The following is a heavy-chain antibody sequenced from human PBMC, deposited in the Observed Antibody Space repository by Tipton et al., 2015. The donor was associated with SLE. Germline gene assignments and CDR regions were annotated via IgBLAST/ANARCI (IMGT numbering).Heavy chain of an antibody. CDR1: GFTFNNYG. CDR2: LSYDGSNK. Sequence: SLRLSCAASGFTFNNYGMHWVRQAPGKGLEWVAVLSYDGSNKYYADSVQGRFTISRDNAKNSLSLQMNSLRAEDTAVYYCAGWLGGLYGMDVWGQGTTVTVSS. CDR3: AGWLGGLYGMDV. V-gene: IGHV3-33*03. D-gene: IGHD5-24*01. J-gene: IGHJ6*02.